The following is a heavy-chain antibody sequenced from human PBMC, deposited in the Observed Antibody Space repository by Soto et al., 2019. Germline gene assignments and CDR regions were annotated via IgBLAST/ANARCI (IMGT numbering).Heavy chain of an antibody. CDR1: GFTFSSYS. Sequence: SLRLSCAASGFTFSSYSMNWVRQAPGKGLEWVSSISSSSSYIYYADSVKGRFTISRDNAKNSLYLQMNSLRAEDTAVYYCARDDYYDSSGYPYGMDVWGQGTTVTVSS. CDR3: ARDDYYDSSGYPYGMDV. D-gene: IGHD3-22*01. CDR2: ISSSSSYI. J-gene: IGHJ6*02. V-gene: IGHV3-21*01.